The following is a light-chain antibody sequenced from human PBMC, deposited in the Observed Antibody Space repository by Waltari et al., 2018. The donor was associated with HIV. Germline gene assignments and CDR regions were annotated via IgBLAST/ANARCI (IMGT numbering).Light chain of an antibody. CDR3: KHSRT. V-gene: IGKV1-39*01. CDR2: AAS. Sequence: DIQMTQSPSSVSASVGDRVTITCRTNQNINNYLNWYQHTPEKAPKLLIYAASSLQSGVPLRFGGSGSGTDFTLTISSLQPEDFTTYYCKHSRTFGQGTKVDIK. J-gene: IGKJ1*01. CDR1: QNINNY.